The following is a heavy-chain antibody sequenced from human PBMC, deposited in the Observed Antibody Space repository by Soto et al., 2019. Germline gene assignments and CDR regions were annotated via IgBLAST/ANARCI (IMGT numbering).Heavy chain of an antibody. V-gene: IGHV3-23*01. CDR2: ISGSGGST. J-gene: IGHJ4*02. Sequence: PGGSLRLSCAASGFTFSSYAMSWVRQAPGKGLEWVSAISGSGGSTYYADSVKGRFTISRDNSKNTLYLQMNSPRAEDTAVYYCAKDPIAVAGNSITYFDYWGQGTLVTVSS. CDR3: AKDPIAVAGNSITYFDY. CDR1: GFTFSSYA. D-gene: IGHD6-19*01.